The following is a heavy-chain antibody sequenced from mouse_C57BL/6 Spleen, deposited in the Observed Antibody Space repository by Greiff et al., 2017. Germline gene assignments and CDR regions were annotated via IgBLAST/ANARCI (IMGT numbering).Heavy chain of an antibody. D-gene: IGHD1-2*01. CDR2: INPKYGTT. Sequence: VQLKQSGPELVKPGASVKISCKASGYSFTDYNMNWVKQSNGKSLEWIGVINPKYGTTSYNQKFKGKATLTVDQSSSTAYMQLNSLTSEDSAVYYWAREFSRRWYFDVWGTGTTVTVSS. J-gene: IGHJ1*03. CDR1: GYSFTDYN. V-gene: IGHV1-39*01. CDR3: AREFSRRWYFDV.